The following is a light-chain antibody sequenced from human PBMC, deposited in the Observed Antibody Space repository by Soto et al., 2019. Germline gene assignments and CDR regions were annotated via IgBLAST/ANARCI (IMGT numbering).Light chain of an antibody. J-gene: IGKJ2*01. Sequence: ELVMTQSPATLYVSPGESATLSCRASQSVGSNLAWYQQKPGQAPRLLIYGASTRATGTPTRFSGSGSGTDFTLSISSLQSEDFAVYDGQEYTDWSSTFGQGTKVDIK. CDR3: QEYTDWSST. V-gene: IGKV3-15*01. CDR1: QSVGSN. CDR2: GAS.